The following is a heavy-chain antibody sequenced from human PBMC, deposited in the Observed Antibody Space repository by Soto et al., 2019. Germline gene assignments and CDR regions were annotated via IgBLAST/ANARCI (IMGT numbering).Heavy chain of an antibody. J-gene: IGHJ4*02. Sequence: EVQLLESGGGLVQPGGSLRLSCAASGFTFSSYAMNWVRQAPGKGLEWVSAISGSGGSTYYADSVKGRFTISRDNSKNTLYLQMNSLRAEDTAVYYCAKVAYYYGSGSTHPLDYWGQGTLVTVSS. D-gene: IGHD3-10*01. CDR2: ISGSGGST. CDR1: GFTFSSYA. V-gene: IGHV3-23*01. CDR3: AKVAYYYGSGSTHPLDY.